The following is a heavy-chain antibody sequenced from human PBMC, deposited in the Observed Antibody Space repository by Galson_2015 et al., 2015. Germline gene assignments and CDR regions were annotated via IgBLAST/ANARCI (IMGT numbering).Heavy chain of an antibody. CDR2: ISIGGA. J-gene: IGHJ5*02. V-gene: IGHV3-53*01. CDR1: GFPVTSSY. D-gene: IGHD1-20*01. Sequence: SLRLSCAASGFPVTSSYMSWVRQAPGRGLEWVSVISIGGADYADSVKGRFTISRDHSKNTMFLQMHSLTVADTAVYYCARLPPTYPSPVNNNWDPWAQGPLFTVS. CDR3: ARLPPTYPSPVNNNWDP.